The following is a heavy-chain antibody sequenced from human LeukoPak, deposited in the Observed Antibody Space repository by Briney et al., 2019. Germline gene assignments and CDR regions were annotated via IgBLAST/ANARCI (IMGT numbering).Heavy chain of an antibody. D-gene: IGHD2-2*01. Sequence: GGSLRLSCGASGFTFSDYYMSWIRQAPGKGLEWVSYISSSGSTIYYADSVKGRFTISRDNAKNSLYLQMNSLRAEDTAVYYCARSESLFVFPYCSSTSCRNWFDPWGQGTLVTVSS. CDR1: GFTFSDYY. CDR2: ISSSGSTI. CDR3: ARSESLFVFPYCSSTSCRNWFDP. V-gene: IGHV3-11*04. J-gene: IGHJ5*02.